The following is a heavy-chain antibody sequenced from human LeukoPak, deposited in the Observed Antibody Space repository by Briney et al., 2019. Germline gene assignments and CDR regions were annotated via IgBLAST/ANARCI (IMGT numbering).Heavy chain of an antibody. CDR3: ARDTDGSGSSHDY. V-gene: IGHV3-11*05. D-gene: IGHD3-10*01. CDR2: ISSSSSYT. J-gene: IGHJ4*02. CDR1: GFTFSDYY. Sequence: GGSLRLSCAASGFTFSDYYMSWIRQAPGKGLEWVSYISSSSSYTNYADSVKGRFTISRDNAKNSLYLQMNSLRAEDTAVYYCARDTDGSGSSHDYWGQGTLVTVSS.